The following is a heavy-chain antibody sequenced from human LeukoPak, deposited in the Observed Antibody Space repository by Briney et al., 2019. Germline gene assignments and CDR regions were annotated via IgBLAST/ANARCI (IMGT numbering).Heavy chain of an antibody. CDR1: GFSLGTRGMC. D-gene: IGHD6-13*01. Sequence: SGPALVEPTQTLTLTCTFSGFSLGTRGMCVTWIRQPPGKALKWLARIDWDDDKYYSISLKTRLTISKDTSKNQVVLTMTNMDPVDTATYYCARIQSTSPTAGYFDSWGQGALVTVSS. V-gene: IGHV2-70*11. CDR3: ARIQSTSPTAGYFDS. CDR2: IDWDDDK. J-gene: IGHJ4*02.